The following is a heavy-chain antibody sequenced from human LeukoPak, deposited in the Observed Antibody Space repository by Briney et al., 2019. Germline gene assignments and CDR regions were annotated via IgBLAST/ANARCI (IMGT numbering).Heavy chain of an antibody. V-gene: IGHV4-39*07. CDR1: GGSISSSSYY. D-gene: IGHD5-18*01. Sequence: SETLSLTCTVSGGSISSSSYYWGWIRQPPGKGLEWIGSIYYSGSTYYNPSLKSRVTISVDTSKNQFSLKLSSVTAADTAVYYCARVLYGYSYGGRGACFDYWGQGTLVIVSS. J-gene: IGHJ4*02. CDR2: IYYSGST. CDR3: ARVLYGYSYGGRGACFDY.